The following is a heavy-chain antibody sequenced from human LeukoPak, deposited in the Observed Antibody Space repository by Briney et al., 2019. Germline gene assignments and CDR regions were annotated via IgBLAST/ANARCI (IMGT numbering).Heavy chain of an antibody. CDR3: VKDGWIQLWLRFDYFDY. Sequence: GGSLRLSCSASGFTFSSYAMHWVRQAPGKGLEYVSAISSNGGSTYYADSVKGRFTISRDNSKNTLYLQMSSLRAEDTAVYYCVKDGWIQLWLRFDYFDYWGQGTLVTVFS. CDR2: ISSNGGST. D-gene: IGHD5-18*01. CDR1: GFTFSSYA. J-gene: IGHJ4*02. V-gene: IGHV3-64D*06.